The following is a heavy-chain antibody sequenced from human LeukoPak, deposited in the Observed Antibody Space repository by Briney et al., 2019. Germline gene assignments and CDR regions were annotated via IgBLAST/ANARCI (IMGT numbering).Heavy chain of an antibody. D-gene: IGHD2-2*01. CDR1: GFTFSSYA. J-gene: IGHJ4*02. CDR2: ISGGVSST. Sequence: PGGSLRLSCEASGFTFSSYAMSWARQAPGKGLEWVSRISGGVSSTYYAESVKGRFTISRDNSKNTLYLQMNSLRGDDTAVYYCARDLRDIVPVSGAIIYWGQGSLVTVSS. V-gene: IGHV3-23*01. CDR3: ARDLRDIVPVSGAIIY.